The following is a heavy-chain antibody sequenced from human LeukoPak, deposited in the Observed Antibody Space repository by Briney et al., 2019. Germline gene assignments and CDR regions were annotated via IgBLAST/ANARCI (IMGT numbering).Heavy chain of an antibody. V-gene: IGHV1-69*06. Sequence: SVKVSCEASGGTFSSYAISWVRQAPGQGLEWMGGIIPIFGTANYAQKFQGRVTITADKSTSTAYMELSSLRSEDTAVYYCARHEDMNSASDYWGQGTLVTVSS. CDR1: GGTFSSYA. CDR2: IIPIFGTA. J-gene: IGHJ4*02. CDR3: ARHEDMNSASDY. D-gene: IGHD2-15*01.